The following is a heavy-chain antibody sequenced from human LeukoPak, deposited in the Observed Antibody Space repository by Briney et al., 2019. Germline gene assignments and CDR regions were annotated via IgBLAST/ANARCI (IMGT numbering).Heavy chain of an antibody. CDR1: GFTFSSYS. Sequence: TGGSLRLSCAASGFTFSSYSMNWVRQAPGKGLEWVSSISTSSSYIYYADSVKGRFTISRDNARNSLYLQMNSLRAEDTAVYYCARDPYSGAYGNTYYYYMDVWGKGTTVTISS. V-gene: IGHV3-21*01. CDR2: ISTSSSYI. J-gene: IGHJ6*03. D-gene: IGHD1-26*01. CDR3: ARDPYSGAYGNTYYYYMDV.